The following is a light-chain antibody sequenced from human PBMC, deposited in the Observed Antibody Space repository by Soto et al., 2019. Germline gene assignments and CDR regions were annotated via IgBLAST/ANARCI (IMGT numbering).Light chain of an antibody. V-gene: IGKV1-5*03. CDR2: KAS. J-gene: IGKJ1*01. CDR1: QSISSW. Sequence: DIQMTQSPSTLSASVGDRVTITCRASQSISSWLAWYQQKPGKAPKLLIYKASSLESGVPSRFSGGRSGTEFTLTISSLQPDDFATYYCQQYNSYPWTFGQGTKVDIK. CDR3: QQYNSYPWT.